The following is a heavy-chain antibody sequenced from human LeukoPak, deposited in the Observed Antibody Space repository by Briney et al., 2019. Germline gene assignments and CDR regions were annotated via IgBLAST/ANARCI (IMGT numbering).Heavy chain of an antibody. D-gene: IGHD6-13*01. CDR1: GYSFTSYW. CDR3: ARGDSSSWYSSYWYFDL. J-gene: IGHJ2*01. Sequence: GESLKISCKGSGYSFTSYWIGWVRQMPGKGLEWMGIIYPGDSDTRYSPSFQGQVTISADKSISTAYLQWSSLKASDTAMYYCARGDSSSWYSSYWYFDLWGRGTLVTVSS. V-gene: IGHV5-51*01. CDR2: IYPGDSDT.